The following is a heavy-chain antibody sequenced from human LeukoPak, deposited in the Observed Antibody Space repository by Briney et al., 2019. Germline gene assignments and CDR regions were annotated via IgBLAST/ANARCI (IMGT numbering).Heavy chain of an antibody. CDR3: ARVGRSSGSLPNFYYYMDV. J-gene: IGHJ6*03. CDR2: IIPMFGSA. V-gene: IGHV1-69*05. CDR1: GDIFNSYS. Sequence: GASVKVSCKGSGDIFNSYSVSWVRQAPGQGLEWMGGIIPMFGSANYAQSFQGRVTITTDQSTRIVYMELSSLSSEDTAVYYCARVGRSSGSLPNFYYYMDVWGEGTTVTVSS. D-gene: IGHD1-26*01.